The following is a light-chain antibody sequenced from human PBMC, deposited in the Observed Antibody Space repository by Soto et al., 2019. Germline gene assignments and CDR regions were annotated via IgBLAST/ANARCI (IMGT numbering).Light chain of an antibody. CDR1: QSVGSN. CDR2: GAS. J-gene: IGKJ3*01. V-gene: IGKV3-15*01. CDR3: QQYNNWPVT. Sequence: TQSPVTLSLSPGDRATLSCRASQSVGSNLAWYQQKTGQAPRLLIYGASTRDTGIPARFSGSGSWTEFTLTLSRLQSEDFPVYYCQQYNNWPVTFGPGTKVEIK.